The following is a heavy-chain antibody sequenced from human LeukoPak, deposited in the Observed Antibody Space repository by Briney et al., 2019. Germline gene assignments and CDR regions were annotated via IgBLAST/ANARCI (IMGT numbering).Heavy chain of an antibody. J-gene: IGHJ4*02. Sequence: SETLSLTCTVSGGSISSGGYYWSWIRQHPGKGLEWIGYIYYSGSAYYNPPLKSRVTISVDTSENQFSLKLSSVTAEDTAVYYCARVNYGSATKEDYWGQGTLVTVSS. CDR1: GGSISSGGYY. D-gene: IGHD3-10*01. CDR3: ARVNYGSATKEDY. CDR2: IYYSGSA. V-gene: IGHV4-31*03.